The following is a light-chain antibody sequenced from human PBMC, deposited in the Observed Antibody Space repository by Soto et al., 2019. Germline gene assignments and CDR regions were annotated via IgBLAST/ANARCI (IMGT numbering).Light chain of an antibody. CDR3: QQYGSPPHT. CDR2: GAS. V-gene: IGKV3-20*01. CDR1: QFINSNY. Sequence: VLTQSPGTLSLSPGERATFSCRASQFINSNYLAWYQQKPGQTPRLLIYGASDRATGIPDRFSGDGSGTDCTLTINRLEPEDFAVYYCQQYGSPPHTFGGGTKVEIK. J-gene: IGKJ4*01.